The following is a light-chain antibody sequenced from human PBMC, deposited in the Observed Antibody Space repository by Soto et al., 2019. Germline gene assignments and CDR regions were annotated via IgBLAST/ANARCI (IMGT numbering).Light chain of an antibody. J-gene: IGLJ1*01. V-gene: IGLV2-14*01. CDR2: DVS. CDR1: SSDVGGYNY. Sequence: QSALTQPASVSGSPGQSITISCTGTSSDVGGYNYVSWYQQHPGKAPKLMIYDVSNRPSGVSNRFSGSKSGNTASLTISGLQAEDEADYYCSSYTISSTLHHVFGTGTKVTVL. CDR3: SSYTISSTLHHV.